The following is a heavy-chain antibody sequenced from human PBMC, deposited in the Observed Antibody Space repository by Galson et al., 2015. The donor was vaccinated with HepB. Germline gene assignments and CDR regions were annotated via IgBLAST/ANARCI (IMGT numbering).Heavy chain of an antibody. V-gene: IGHV3-49*04. D-gene: IGHD5/OR15-5a*01. CDR3: TRAGGYSV. CDR2: IRSKAYGGTT. Sequence: SLRLSCAASGFTFSSYAMSWVRQAPGKGLEWVGFIRSKAYGGTTEYAASVKGRFTISRDDSKSIAYLQMNSLKTEDTAVYYCTRAGGYSVWSQGTLVTVSS. J-gene: IGHJ4*02. CDR1: GFTFSSYA.